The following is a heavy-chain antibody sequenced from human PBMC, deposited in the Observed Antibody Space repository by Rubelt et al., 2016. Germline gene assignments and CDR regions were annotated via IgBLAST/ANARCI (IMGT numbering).Heavy chain of an antibody. J-gene: IGHJ4*02. CDR1: GFTFSSYS. D-gene: IGHD2-2*01. CDR3: ATQGYCSSTSCYGAY. CDR2: ISSSSSTI. V-gene: IGHV3-48*02. Sequence: EVQLVESGGGLVQPGGSLRLSCAASGFTFSSYSMNWVRQAPGKGLEWVSYISSSSSTIYYADSVKGRFTISRENANNSLYLQMNSLRDEYTAVYYCATQGYCSSTSCYGAYWGQGTLVTVSS.